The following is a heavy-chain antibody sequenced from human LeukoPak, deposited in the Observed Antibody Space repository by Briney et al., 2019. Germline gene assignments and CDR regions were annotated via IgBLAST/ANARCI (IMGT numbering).Heavy chain of an antibody. Sequence: ASVKVSCKASGYTFTSYDINWVRQATGQGLEWMGWMNPNSGNTGYAQKFQGRVTMTRNTSISTAYMELSSLRSVDTAVYYCARGAGYCSSTSCYGSYYYMDVWGKGTTVTVSS. CDR2: MNPNSGNT. D-gene: IGHD2-2*01. CDR1: GYTFTSYD. V-gene: IGHV1-8*01. CDR3: ARGAGYCSSTSCYGSYYYMDV. J-gene: IGHJ6*03.